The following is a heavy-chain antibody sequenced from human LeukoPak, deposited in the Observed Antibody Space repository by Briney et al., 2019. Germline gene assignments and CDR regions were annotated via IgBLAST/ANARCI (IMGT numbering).Heavy chain of an antibody. D-gene: IGHD5-24*01. CDR2: INHSGST. Sequence: PSETLSLTCAVYGGSFSGYSWSWIRQPPGKGLEWIGEINHSGSTNYNPPLKSRVTISVDTSKNQFSLKLSSVTAADTAVYYCASATNSTIFDYWGQGTLVTVSS. V-gene: IGHV4-34*01. CDR1: GGSFSGYS. CDR3: ASATNSTIFDY. J-gene: IGHJ4*02.